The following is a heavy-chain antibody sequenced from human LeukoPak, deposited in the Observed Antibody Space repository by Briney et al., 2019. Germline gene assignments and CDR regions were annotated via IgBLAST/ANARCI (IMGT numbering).Heavy chain of an antibody. V-gene: IGHV4-38-2*02. CDR3: ARAVGATGVAFDI. CDR2: THHSGNT. CDR1: GYSISSGDY. D-gene: IGHD1-26*01. J-gene: IGHJ3*02. Sequence: SETLSLTCTVSGYSISSGDYWGWIRPPPGKGLEWIGRTHHSGNTYYNPSLKSRVTISVDTSKNKFSLKLSSVAAADTAVYYCARAVGATGVAFDIWGQGTMVTVSS.